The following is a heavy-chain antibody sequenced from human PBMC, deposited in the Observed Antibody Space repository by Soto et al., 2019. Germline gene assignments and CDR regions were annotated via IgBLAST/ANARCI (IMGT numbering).Heavy chain of an antibody. CDR1: GFTFSSYS. V-gene: IGHV3-21*01. CDR2: ISSSSSYI. CDR3: ARQTTVTRIYYYYYMDV. D-gene: IGHD4-17*01. J-gene: IGHJ6*03. Sequence: GGSLRLSCAASGFTFSSYSMNWVRQAPGKGLEWVSSISSSSSYIYYADSVKGRFTISRDNAKNSLYLQMNSLRAEDTAVYYCARQTTVTRIYYYYYMDVWGKGTTVTVSS.